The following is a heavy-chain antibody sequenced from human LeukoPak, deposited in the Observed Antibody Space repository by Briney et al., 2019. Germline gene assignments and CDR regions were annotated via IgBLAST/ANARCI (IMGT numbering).Heavy chain of an antibody. D-gene: IGHD5-24*01. CDR3: ARSEDGYVDY. CDR2: ISSSSSYI. J-gene: IGHJ4*02. V-gene: IGHV3-21*01. CDR1: GFTFSSYS. Sequence: GGFLRLSCAASGFTFSSYSMNWVRQAPGKGLEWVSSISSSSSYIYYADSVKGRFTISRDNAKNSLYLQMNSLRAEDTAVYYCARSEDGYVDYWGQGTLVTVSS.